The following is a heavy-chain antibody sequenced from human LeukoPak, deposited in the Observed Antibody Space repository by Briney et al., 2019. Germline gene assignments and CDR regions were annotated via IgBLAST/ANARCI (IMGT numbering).Heavy chain of an antibody. CDR2: IYYSGST. D-gene: IGHD1-26*01. V-gene: IGHV4-59*01. CDR3: ARGNRGLLSFDY. Sequence: SETLSLTCTVSGGSISSYYWSWIRQPPGKGLEWIGYIYYSGSTNYNPSLKSRVTISVDTSKNQFSLKLSSVTAADTAVYYCARGNRGLLSFDYWGQGTLVTVSS. CDR1: GGSISSYY. J-gene: IGHJ4*02.